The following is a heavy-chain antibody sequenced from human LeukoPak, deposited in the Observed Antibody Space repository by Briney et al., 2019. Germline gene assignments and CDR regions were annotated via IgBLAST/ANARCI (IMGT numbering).Heavy chain of an antibody. V-gene: IGHV5-51*01. D-gene: IGHD3-22*01. CDR3: ARRWYDSSGYSRHFDY. J-gene: IGHJ4*02. CDR1: GYSFSIYW. CDR2: IYPGDSDT. Sequence: GESLKISCKASGYSFSIYWIGWVRQMPGKGLEWMGIIYPGDSDTRYSPSFQGQVTISADKSISTAYLQWSSLTASDTAIYYCARRWYDSSGYSRHFDYWGQGTQVTVPS.